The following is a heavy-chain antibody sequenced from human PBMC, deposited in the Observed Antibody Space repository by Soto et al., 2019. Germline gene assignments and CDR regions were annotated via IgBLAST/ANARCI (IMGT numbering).Heavy chain of an antibody. Sequence: QVQLVESGGGVVQPGRSLRLSCAASGFTFSSYGMHWVRQAPGKGLEWVAVISYDGSNKYYEDSVKGRFTISRDNSKNQLYLQMNSLRAEDTAVYYCAKDRARYCGGGSCYSIFDYWGQGTLVTVSS. CDR3: AKDRARYCGGGSCYSIFDY. CDR1: GFTFSSYG. D-gene: IGHD2-15*01. J-gene: IGHJ4*02. V-gene: IGHV3-30*18. CDR2: ISYDGSNK.